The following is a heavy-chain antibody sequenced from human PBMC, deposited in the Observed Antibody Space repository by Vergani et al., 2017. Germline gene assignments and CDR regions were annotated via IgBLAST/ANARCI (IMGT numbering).Heavy chain of an antibody. CDR3: AKDSFTDFWSGYFDY. D-gene: IGHD3-3*01. V-gene: IGHV3-43*01. Sequence: EVQLVESGGVVVQPGGSLRLSCAASGVTFDDYTMHWVRQAPGKGLEWVSLISWDGGSTYYADSVKGRFTISRDNSKNSLYLQMNSLRTEDTALYYCAKDSFTDFWSGYFDYWGQGTLVTVSS. CDR2: ISWDGGST. J-gene: IGHJ4*02. CDR1: GVTFDDYT.